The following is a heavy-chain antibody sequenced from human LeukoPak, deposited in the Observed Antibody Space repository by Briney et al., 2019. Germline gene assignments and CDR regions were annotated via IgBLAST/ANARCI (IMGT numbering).Heavy chain of an antibody. CDR3: ARDRDSSDWYNEVFDY. CDR1: GFTFTNYA. J-gene: IGHJ4*02. CDR2: IWDDGGNK. V-gene: IGHV3-33*01. D-gene: IGHD6-19*01. Sequence: GGSLRLSCAASGFTFTNYATHWVRQAPGKGRKWVAVIWDDGGNKFYADSVKGRFTISRDNSKNTLYLQMNSLRAEDTAVYYCARDRDSSDWYNEVFDYWGQGTLVTVSS.